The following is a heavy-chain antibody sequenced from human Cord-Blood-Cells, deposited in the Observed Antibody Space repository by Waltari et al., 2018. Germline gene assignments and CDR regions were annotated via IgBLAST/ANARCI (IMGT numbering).Heavy chain of an antibody. Sequence: QVQLQQWGAGLLKPSETLSLTCAVYGGSFSGYYWSWIRQPPGKGLEWIGEINHSGSTNYNPSLKSRVTISVETSKNQFSLKLSSVTAADTAVYYCARGRKLGRRDFDLWGRGTLVTVSS. CDR3: ARGRKLGRRDFDL. V-gene: IGHV4-34*01. D-gene: IGHD7-27*01. CDR2: INHSGST. J-gene: IGHJ2*01. CDR1: GGSFSGYY.